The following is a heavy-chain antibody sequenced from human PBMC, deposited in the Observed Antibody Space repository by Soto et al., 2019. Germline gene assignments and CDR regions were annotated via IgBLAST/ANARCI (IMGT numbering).Heavy chain of an antibody. Sequence: GASVKVSCKASGYTFTSYYMHWVRQAPGQGLEWMGIINASNGNTSYAQKFQGRVTITRDTSASTAYMELSSLRSEDTAVYYCARDGAGTTVTKRRKSYYYYYMDVWGKGTTVTVSS. CDR3: ARDGAGTTVTKRRKSYYYYYMDV. J-gene: IGHJ6*03. CDR2: INASNGNT. V-gene: IGHV1-46*01. D-gene: IGHD4-17*01. CDR1: GYTFTSYY.